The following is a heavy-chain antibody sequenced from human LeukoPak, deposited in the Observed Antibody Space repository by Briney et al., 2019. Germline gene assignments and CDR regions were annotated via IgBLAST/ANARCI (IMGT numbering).Heavy chain of an antibody. D-gene: IGHD3-10*01. V-gene: IGHV3-64*01. CDR2: ISGDGSST. CDR1: EFTFTNYG. J-gene: IGHJ4*02. CDR3: AREGDAGSYDY. Sequence: GGSLRLSCTASEFTFTNYGMHWVRQAPGKGLESVSAISGDGSSTYYANSVKGRFTISRDNSKNTLYLQMGSLRAEDMAVYYCAREGDAGSYDYWGQGTLVTVSS.